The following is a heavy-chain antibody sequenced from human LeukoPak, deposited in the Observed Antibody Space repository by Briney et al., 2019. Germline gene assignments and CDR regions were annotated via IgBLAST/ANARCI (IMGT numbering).Heavy chain of an antibody. CDR1: GFSFSSYE. CDR2: ISSSGRTK. J-gene: IGHJ5*02. Sequence: PGGSLRLSCAASGFSFSSYEMNWVRQAPGKGLEWVSYISSSGRTKYYADSVKGRFTISRDNAKKTLYLQMNSVRAEDTAVYYCARDFKEADPWGQGTLVTVSS. V-gene: IGHV3-48*03. CDR3: ARDFKEADP.